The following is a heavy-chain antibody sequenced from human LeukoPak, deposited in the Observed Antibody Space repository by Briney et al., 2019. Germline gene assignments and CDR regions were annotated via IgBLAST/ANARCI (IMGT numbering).Heavy chain of an antibody. V-gene: IGHV3-21*01. CDR2: ISSSSSYI. Sequence: PGGSLRLSCAASGFTFSSYSMTSVRQAPGQGLEWVSSISSSSSYIYYADSVEGRFTISRENAKTSLYLQMNSLRAEDTAVYYCARVWTTVDVEIVSWGQRTLVTVSS. CDR3: ARVWTTVDVEIVS. D-gene: IGHD4-23*01. J-gene: IGHJ4*02. CDR1: GFTFSSYS.